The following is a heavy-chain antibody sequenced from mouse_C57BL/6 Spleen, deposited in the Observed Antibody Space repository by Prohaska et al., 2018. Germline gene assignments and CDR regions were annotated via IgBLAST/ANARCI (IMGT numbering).Heavy chain of an antibody. CDR2: IRNKAKNLAT. D-gene: IGHD4-1*02. CDR1: GFTFSDAW. V-gene: IGHV6-6*01. J-gene: IGHJ4*01. Sequence: EVKLEESGGGLVQPGGSMKLSCAASGFTFSDAWMDWVRQSPVKGLEWVDEIRNKAKNLATYYAESVKGRFTISRDDSKSSVYLQMNSLRAEDTGIYYCTPINSYAMDYWGQGTSVTVSS. CDR3: TPINSYAMDY.